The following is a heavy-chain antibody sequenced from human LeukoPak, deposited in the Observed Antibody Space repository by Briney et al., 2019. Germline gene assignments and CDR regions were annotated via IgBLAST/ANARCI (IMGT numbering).Heavy chain of an antibody. Sequence: GGSLRLSCAASGFTFITDWMSWVRQAPGKGREWVANIKQDGSEKYYVDSVKGRFPISRDNAKHSLYLKMNRLRAEDTAVYYCARDRVWTVLYWGQGTLVTVSS. CDR3: ARDRVWTVLY. J-gene: IGHJ4*02. CDR1: GFTFITDW. V-gene: IGHV3-7*01. CDR2: IKQDGSEK. D-gene: IGHD6-13*01.